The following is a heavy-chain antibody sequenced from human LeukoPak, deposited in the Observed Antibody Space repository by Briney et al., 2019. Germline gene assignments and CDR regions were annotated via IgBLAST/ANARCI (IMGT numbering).Heavy chain of an antibody. V-gene: IGHV4-39*01. CDR1: GGSISSSSYY. CDR2: IYYSGST. Sequence: PSETLSLTCTVSGGSISSSSYYWGWIRQPPGKGLEWIGSIYYSGSTYYNPSLKSRVTISVDTSKNQFSLKLSSVTAADTAVYYCASLNDYYDSSLTFDCWGQGTLVTVSS. J-gene: IGHJ4*02. D-gene: IGHD3-22*01. CDR3: ASLNDYYDSSLTFDC.